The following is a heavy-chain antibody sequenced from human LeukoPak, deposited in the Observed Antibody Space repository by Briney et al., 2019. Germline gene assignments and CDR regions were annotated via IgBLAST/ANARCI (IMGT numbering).Heavy chain of an antibody. CDR3: ARGWGIAARKGLGY. CDR1: GGSISSSSYY. J-gene: IGHJ4*02. V-gene: IGHV4-39*07. D-gene: IGHD6-6*01. Sequence: SETLSLTCTVSGGSISSSSYYWGWIRQPPGKGLEWIGEINHSGSTNYNPSLKSRVTISVDTSKNQFSLKLSSVTAADTAVYYCARGWGIAARKGLGYWGQGTLVTVSS. CDR2: INHSGST.